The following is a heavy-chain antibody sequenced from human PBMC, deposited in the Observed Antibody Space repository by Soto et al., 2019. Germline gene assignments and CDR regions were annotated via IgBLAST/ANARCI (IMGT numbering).Heavy chain of an antibody. Sequence: QVQLQESGPGLVKPSQTLSLTCSVSGDSIRGGGHYWNWIRQFPGKGLEGIGYVYHSGSTHSNPSLRGRLTISIDTSKNQFSLRLISVTAADTALYYCARDTGLAPTVWGYWGHGTQVTVSS. CDR3: ARDTGLAPTVWGY. CDR2: VYHSGST. V-gene: IGHV4-31*03. J-gene: IGHJ4*03. D-gene: IGHD7-27*01. CDR1: GDSIRGGGHY.